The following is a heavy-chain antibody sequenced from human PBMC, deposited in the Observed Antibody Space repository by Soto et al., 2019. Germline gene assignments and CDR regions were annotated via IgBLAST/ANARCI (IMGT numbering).Heavy chain of an antibody. J-gene: IGHJ5*02. CDR2: MNPNSGNT. V-gene: IGHV1-8*01. CDR1: GYTFTSYD. D-gene: IGHD2-2*01. Sequence: GASVKVSCKASGYTFTSYDINWVRQATGQGLEWMGWMNPNSGNTGYAQKFQGRVTMTRNTSISTAYMELSSLRSEDTAVYYCARGVYCSSTSCYVGYSRGLGGWFDPWGQGTLVTVSS. CDR3: ARGVYCSSTSCYVGYSRGLGGWFDP.